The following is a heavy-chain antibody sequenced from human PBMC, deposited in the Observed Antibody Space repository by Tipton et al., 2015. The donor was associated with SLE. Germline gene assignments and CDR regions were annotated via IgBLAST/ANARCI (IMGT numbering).Heavy chain of an antibody. CDR2: MYASGTT. D-gene: IGHD2-2*01. Sequence: TLSLTCTVSGGSITSFYWSWIRQPAGKGLEYIGRMYASGTTNYNPSLKSRVSLSVDTSKNQVSLKLSSVTAADTAVYFCAREYQNWFDPWGQGTQVTVSS. V-gene: IGHV4-4*07. J-gene: IGHJ5*02. CDR1: GGSITSFY. CDR3: AREYQNWFDP.